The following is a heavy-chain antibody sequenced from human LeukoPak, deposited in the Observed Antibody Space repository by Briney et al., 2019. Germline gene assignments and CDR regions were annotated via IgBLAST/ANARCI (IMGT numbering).Heavy chain of an antibody. V-gene: IGHV4-39*01. CDR3: ARPSTDYVWGSYRTGAFDI. CDR2: IYYSGST. D-gene: IGHD3-16*02. J-gene: IGHJ3*02. Sequence: KPSETLSLTCTVSGGSISSSSYYWGWIRQPPVKGLEWIGSIYYSGSTYYNPSLKSRVTISVDTSKNQFSLKLSSVTAADTAVYYCARPSTDYVWGSYRTGAFDIWGPGTMVTVSS. CDR1: GGSISSSSYY.